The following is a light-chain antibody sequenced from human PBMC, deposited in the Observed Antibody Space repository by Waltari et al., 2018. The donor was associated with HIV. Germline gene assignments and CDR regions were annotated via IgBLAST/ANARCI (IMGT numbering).Light chain of an antibody. J-gene: IGKJ3*01. CDR3: QHRSNWPS. Sequence: EIVLTQSPATLSLYPGERATLSCRASQSVGYYLAWYQQKPGQAPRLLIYGASNRVTGIPARFSGSGSGTDFTLTISSLEPEDFAVYYCQHRSNWPSFGPGTKVEIK. CDR2: GAS. CDR1: QSVGYY. V-gene: IGKV3-11*01.